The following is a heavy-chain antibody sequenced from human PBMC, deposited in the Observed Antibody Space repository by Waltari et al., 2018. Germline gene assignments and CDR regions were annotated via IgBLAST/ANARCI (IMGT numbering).Heavy chain of an antibody. D-gene: IGHD6-13*01. J-gene: IGHJ5*02. CDR1: GYTFTGHY. V-gene: IGHV1-2*02. CDR2: ISPNSGGT. CDR3: ARGDRWEAEAGTGWFDP. Sequence: QVQLVQSGAEVKKPGASVKVSCKASGYTFTGHYMHWVRQAPGQGLEWMGWISPNSGGTNYAQKFQGRVTMTRDTSINTAYMELSSLRSDDTAVYYCARGDRWEAEAGTGWFDPWGQGTLVTVSS.